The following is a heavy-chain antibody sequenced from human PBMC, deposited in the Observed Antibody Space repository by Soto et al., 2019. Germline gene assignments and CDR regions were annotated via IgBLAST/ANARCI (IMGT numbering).Heavy chain of an antibody. D-gene: IGHD2-15*01. CDR2: TYYRSKWYN. CDR3: AREILGYCSGGRCDAKYYFDY. V-gene: IGHV6-1*01. Sequence: SQTLSLTCAISGDSVSSNSAAWNWIRQSPSRGLEWLGRTYYRSKWYNDYAVSVKSRITINPDTSKNQFSLQLNSVTPEDTAVYYCAREILGYCSGGRCDAKYYFDYWGQGTLVTVSS. CDR1: GDSVSSNSAA. J-gene: IGHJ4*02.